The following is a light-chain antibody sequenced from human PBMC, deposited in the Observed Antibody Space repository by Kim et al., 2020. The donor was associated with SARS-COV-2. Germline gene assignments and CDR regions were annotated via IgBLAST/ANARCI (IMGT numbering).Light chain of an antibody. V-gene: IGLV3-19*01. J-gene: IGLJ2*01. Sequence: SSELTQDPAVSVALGQTVRITCQGDSLTSYYASWYQQKPGQAPVLVIYGKNNRPSGIPDRFSGSSSGNTASLTITGAQAEDEADYYCNSRDSSGNPYVVFGGGTQLTVL. CDR2: GKN. CDR3: NSRDSSGNPYVV. CDR1: SLTSYY.